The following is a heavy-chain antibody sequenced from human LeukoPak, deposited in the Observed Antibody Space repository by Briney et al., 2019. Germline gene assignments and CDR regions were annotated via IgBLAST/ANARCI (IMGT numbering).Heavy chain of an antibody. CDR3: ARATWDPNYYYYMDV. J-gene: IGHJ6*03. CDR1: GFTFSSYT. D-gene: IGHD1-26*01. Sequence: GGSLRLSCAASGFTFSSYTMKWVRQAPGKGLEWVSSISISSSYIYYADSVKGRFTISRDSAKNSLFLQMNSLRAEDTAVYFCARATWDPNYYYYMDVWGKGTTVTISS. V-gene: IGHV3-21*01. CDR2: ISISSSYI.